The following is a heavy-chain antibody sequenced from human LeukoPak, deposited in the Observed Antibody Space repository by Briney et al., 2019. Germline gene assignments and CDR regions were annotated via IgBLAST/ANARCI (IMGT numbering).Heavy chain of an antibody. CDR1: GYSISSGYY. V-gene: IGHV4-38-2*02. Sequence: SETLSLTCTVSGYSISSGYYWGWIRQPPGKGLEWIGSTYHSGSTYYNPSLKSRVTISVDTSKNQFSLKLSSVTAADTAVYYCARALFYDYVWGSYRYHNDYWGQGTLVTVSS. CDR3: ARALFYDYVWGSYRYHNDY. CDR2: TYHSGST. D-gene: IGHD3-16*02. J-gene: IGHJ4*02.